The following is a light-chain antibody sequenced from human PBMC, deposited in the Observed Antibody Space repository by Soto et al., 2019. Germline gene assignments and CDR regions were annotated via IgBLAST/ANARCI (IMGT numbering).Light chain of an antibody. CDR2: KNE. CDR1: SSNIGSNY. Sequence: QSVLTQPPSASGTPGQRVTISCSGSSSNIGSNYVNWYQQRPGAAPKLIIFKNERRPSGVPDRVSGSKSGTSASLSISGLQSGDESDYYCAARDDRLNGLVFGGGTQLTVL. J-gene: IGLJ2*01. V-gene: IGLV1-44*01. CDR3: AARDDRLNGLV.